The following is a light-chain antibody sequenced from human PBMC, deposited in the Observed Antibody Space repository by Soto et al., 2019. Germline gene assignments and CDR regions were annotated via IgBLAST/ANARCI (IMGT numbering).Light chain of an antibody. CDR2: EVS. J-gene: IGLJ2*01. CDR3: SSYAGSNIV. CDR1: SSDVGSYNY. V-gene: IGLV2-8*01. Sequence: QSALTQPPSASGSPGQSVTISCTGTSSDVGSYNYVSWYQQHPGKAPKLMIYEVSKRPSGVPDRFSGSKSGNTASLTVSGIQAEDEAEYYCSSYAGSNIVFGGGTKLTVL.